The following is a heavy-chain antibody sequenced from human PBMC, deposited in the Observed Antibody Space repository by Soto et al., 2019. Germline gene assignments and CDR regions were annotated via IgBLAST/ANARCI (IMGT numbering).Heavy chain of an antibody. D-gene: IGHD6-6*01. J-gene: IGHJ6*02. V-gene: IGHV3-30*18. CDR3: AKASVAARRGVYYYGMDV. CDR2: ISYDGSNK. Sequence: WGSLRLPCAASGFTFSSYGMHWGRQAPGKGLEWVAVISYDGSNKYYADSVKGRFTISRDNSKNTLYLQMNSLRAEDTAVYYCAKASVAARRGVYYYGMDVWGQGTTVTVSS. CDR1: GFTFSSYG.